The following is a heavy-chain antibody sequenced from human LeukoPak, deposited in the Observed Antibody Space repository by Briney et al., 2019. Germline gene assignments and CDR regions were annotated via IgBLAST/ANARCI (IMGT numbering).Heavy chain of an antibody. J-gene: IGHJ6*03. CDR2: IRYDGSNK. D-gene: IGHD2-2*01. CDR3: AREPRYCSRTTSCYHANYFYYMDV. V-gene: IGHV3-30*02. Sequence: PGGSLRLSCAASGFTFSSYGIHWVRQAPGKGLEWVAFIRYDGSNKYYADSVKGRFTISRDNSKNTLYLQMNSLRAEDTAVYYCAREPRYCSRTTSCYHANYFYYMDVWGKGTTVTVSS. CDR1: GFTFSSYG.